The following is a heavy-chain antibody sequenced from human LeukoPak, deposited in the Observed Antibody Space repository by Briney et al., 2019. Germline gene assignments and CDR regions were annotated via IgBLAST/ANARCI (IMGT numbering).Heavy chain of an antibody. V-gene: IGHV1-18*01. D-gene: IGHD3-22*01. CDR1: GYIFVNFG. CDR3: ARDSSAYTRHFDY. CDR2: ISAYNGNT. J-gene: IGHJ4*02. Sequence: ASVKVSCKASGYIFVNFGISWVRQAPRQGLEWVGWISAYNGNTNYAQKFRGRVTMTPDTSTNTAYMELRNLGSDDTAMYFCARDSSAYTRHFDYWGQGSLVTVSS.